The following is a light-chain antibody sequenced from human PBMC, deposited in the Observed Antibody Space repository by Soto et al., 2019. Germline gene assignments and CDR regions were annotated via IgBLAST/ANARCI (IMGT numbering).Light chain of an antibody. J-gene: IGKJ4*01. CDR2: GAS. CDR3: QQYKQWPVG. Sequence: VMTQSPTTLSGSPVERATLTCLASHSVSNNLSWYQQKPGQAPRLLIYGASNRATGVPARFSGSGSATQFTLTISSLQSEDFGLYYCQQYKQWPVGFGGGTKVDIK. CDR1: HSVSNN. V-gene: IGKV3-15*01.